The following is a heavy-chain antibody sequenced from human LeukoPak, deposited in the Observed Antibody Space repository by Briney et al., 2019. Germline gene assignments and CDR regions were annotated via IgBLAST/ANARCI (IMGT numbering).Heavy chain of an antibody. CDR3: ARDRLTGTPYYYYYMDV. CDR2: IYYSGST. CDR1: GGSISSYY. V-gene: IGHV4-59*01. D-gene: IGHD1-20*01. J-gene: IGHJ6*03. Sequence: SETLFLTCTVSGGSISSYYWSWIRQPPGKGLEWIGYIYYSGSTNYNPSLKSRVTISVDTSKNQFSLKLSSVTAADTAVYYCARDRLTGTPYYYYYMDVWGKGTTVTVSS.